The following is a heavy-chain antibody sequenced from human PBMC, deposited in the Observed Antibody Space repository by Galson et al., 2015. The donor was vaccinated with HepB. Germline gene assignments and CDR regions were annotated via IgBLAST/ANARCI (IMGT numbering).Heavy chain of an antibody. Sequence: SLRLSCAASGFTFSSYAMHWVRQAPGKGLEWVAVISYDGSNKYYADSVKGRFTISRDNSKNTLYLQMNSLRAEDTAVYYCARDRGVAPDDAFDIWGQGTMVTVSS. CDR3: ARDRGVAPDDAFDI. J-gene: IGHJ3*02. D-gene: IGHD2-15*01. V-gene: IGHV3-30*04. CDR2: ISYDGSNK. CDR1: GFTFSSYA.